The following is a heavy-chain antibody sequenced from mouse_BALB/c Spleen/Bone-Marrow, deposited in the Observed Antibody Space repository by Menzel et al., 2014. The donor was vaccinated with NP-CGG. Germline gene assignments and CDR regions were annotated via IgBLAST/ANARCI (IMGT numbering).Heavy chain of an antibody. D-gene: IGHD1-1*02. V-gene: IGHV1S81*02. CDR3: TRREVGYPYYFDY. Sequence: QVQLQQSGAELVKPGASVKLSCKASGYTFTSYYMYWVKQRPGQGLEWIGEINPSNGGTNFNEKFKSKATLTVDKSSSTAYKQLSSLTSEDSAVYYCTRREVGYPYYFDYWGQGTTLTVSS. J-gene: IGHJ2*01. CDR1: GYTFTSYY. CDR2: INPSNGGT.